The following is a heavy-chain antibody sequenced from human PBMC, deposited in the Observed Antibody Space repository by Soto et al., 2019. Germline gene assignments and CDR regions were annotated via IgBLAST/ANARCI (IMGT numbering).Heavy chain of an antibody. CDR3: AKDPLLTDIVVVVAAASWFDP. J-gene: IGHJ5*02. V-gene: IGHV3-23*01. Sequence: EVQLLESGGGLVQPGGSLRLSCAASGFTFSSYAMSWFRQAPGKGLEWVSAISGSGGSTYYADSVKVRFTISRDNSKNTLYLQMNSLRAEDKAVYYCAKDPLLTDIVVVVAAASWFDPWGQGTLVTVSS. CDR2: ISGSGGST. CDR1: GFTFSSYA. D-gene: IGHD2-15*01.